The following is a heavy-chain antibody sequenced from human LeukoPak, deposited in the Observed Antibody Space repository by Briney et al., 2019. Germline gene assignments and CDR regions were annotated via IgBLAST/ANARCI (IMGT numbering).Heavy chain of an antibody. D-gene: IGHD1-26*01. CDR1: GFTFSSYD. V-gene: IGHV3-13*01. CDR3: ARQNTPHGNFDY. J-gene: IGHJ4*02. Sequence: GGSLRLSCAASGFTFSSYDMHWVRQATGKGLEWVSAIGVAANTFYSGSVKGRFTISRENAKNSLYLPMTSLRAEDTAVYYCARQNTPHGNFDYWGQGILVTVSS. CDR2: IGVAANT.